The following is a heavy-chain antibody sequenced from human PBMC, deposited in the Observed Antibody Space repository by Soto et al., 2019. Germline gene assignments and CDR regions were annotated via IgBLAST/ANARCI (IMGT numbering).Heavy chain of an antibody. V-gene: IGHV1-18*01. CDR2: ISAHNGNT. CDR3: ARGRYGDY. J-gene: IGHJ4*02. Sequence: QVHLVQSGAEVKKPGASVKVSCNASGYTFISYGITWLRQAPGQGLEWMGWISAHNGNTDYAQKLQGRVIVTRDTSTSTAYMELRSLISDDTAVYYCARGRYGDYWGQGALVTVSS. D-gene: IGHD1-1*01. CDR1: GYTFISYG.